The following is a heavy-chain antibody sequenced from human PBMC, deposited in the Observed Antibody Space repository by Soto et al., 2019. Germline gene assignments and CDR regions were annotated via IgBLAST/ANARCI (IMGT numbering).Heavy chain of an antibody. J-gene: IGHJ4*02. Sequence: GASVKVSCKASGYTFTSYGISWVRQAPGQGLEWMGWISAYNGNTNYAQKLQGRVAMTTDTSTSTAYMELRSLRSDDTAVYYCARDPSIAVAGTLFDYWGQGTLVTVSS. V-gene: IGHV1-18*01. CDR3: ARDPSIAVAGTLFDY. CDR1: GYTFTSYG. D-gene: IGHD6-19*01. CDR2: ISAYNGNT.